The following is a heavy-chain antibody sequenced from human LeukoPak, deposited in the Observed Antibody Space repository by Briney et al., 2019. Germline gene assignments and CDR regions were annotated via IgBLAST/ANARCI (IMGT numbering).Heavy chain of an antibody. CDR2: ISAYNGNT. D-gene: IGHD3-9*01. CDR3: ACVLRKRDYDILTVGWFDP. J-gene: IGHJ5*02. Sequence: GASVKVSCKASGYTFTSYGISWVRQAPGQGLEWMGWISAYNGNTNYAQKLQGRVTMTTDTSTSTAYMELRSLRSDDTAVYYCACVLRKRDYDILTVGWFDPWGQGTLVTVSS. V-gene: IGHV1-18*01. CDR1: GYTFTSYG.